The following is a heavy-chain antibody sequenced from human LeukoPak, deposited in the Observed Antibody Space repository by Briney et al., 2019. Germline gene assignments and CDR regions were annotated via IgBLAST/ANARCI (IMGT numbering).Heavy chain of an antibody. Sequence: GGSLRLSCAASGFTFSSYAIHWVRQAPGKGLEWVAVISYDGSNKYYADSVKGRFTISRDNSKNTLYLQMNSLRAEDTAVYYCARSSNSDYYDSSGPGGAFDIWGQGTMVTVSS. CDR2: ISYDGSNK. CDR1: GFTFSSYA. J-gene: IGHJ3*02. CDR3: ARSSNSDYYDSSGPGGAFDI. D-gene: IGHD3-22*01. V-gene: IGHV3-30-3*01.